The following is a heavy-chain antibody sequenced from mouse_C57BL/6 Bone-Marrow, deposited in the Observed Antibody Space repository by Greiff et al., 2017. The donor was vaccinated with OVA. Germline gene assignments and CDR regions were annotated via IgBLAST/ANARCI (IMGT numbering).Heavy chain of an antibody. CDR3: ARQRDGYYPFAY. CDR1: GFTFSDYY. J-gene: IGHJ3*01. D-gene: IGHD2-3*01. Sequence: VELVASGGGLVQPGGSLTLSCAASGFTFSDYYMYWVRQTPEKRLEWVAYISNGGGSTYYPDTVKGRFTISRDNAKNTLYLQMSRLKSEDTAMYYCARQRDGYYPFAYWGQGTLVTVSA. V-gene: IGHV5-12*01. CDR2: ISNGGGST.